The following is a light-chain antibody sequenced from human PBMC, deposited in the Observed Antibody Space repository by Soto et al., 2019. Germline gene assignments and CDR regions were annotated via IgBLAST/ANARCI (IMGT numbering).Light chain of an antibody. Sequence: DIQMTQSPSSLSASIVYSVTITCRASQTIIGYLNWYQQKPGKAPRLLINAASNLQSGVPSRFRGSGSETDFTLTITSLQPEDFATYYCQQSYTTPRTFGQGTKVDI. V-gene: IGKV1-39*01. CDR3: QQSYTTPRT. CDR1: QTIIGY. J-gene: IGKJ1*01. CDR2: AAS.